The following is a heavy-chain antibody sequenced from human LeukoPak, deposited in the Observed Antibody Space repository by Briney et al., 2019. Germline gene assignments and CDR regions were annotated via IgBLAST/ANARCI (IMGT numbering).Heavy chain of an antibody. CDR2: TKSKPDGGTT. V-gene: IGHV3-15*01. CDR1: GFTVSNAW. CDR3: TTVEYASFDI. Sequence: GESLRLSCAASGFTVSNAWMSWVRQAPGKGLEWVGRTKSKPDGGTTDYAAPVKGRFTISRDDSKNTLYLQMNSLKSEDTAVYYCTTVEYASFDIWGQGTMLTVSS. D-gene: IGHD2-2*01. J-gene: IGHJ3*02.